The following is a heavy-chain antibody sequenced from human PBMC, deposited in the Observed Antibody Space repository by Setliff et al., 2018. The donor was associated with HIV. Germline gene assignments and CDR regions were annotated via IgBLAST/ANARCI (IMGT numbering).Heavy chain of an antibody. V-gene: IGHV1-2*02. CDR2: INPNSGGT. Sequence: ASVKVSCKASGYTLTGYYMHWVRQAPGQGLEWMGWINPNSGGTTYAQKFQGRVTMTRDTSISTAYMEVSRLRSDDTAVYYCASAGAWQRNALDIWGQGTMVTVSS. J-gene: IGHJ3*02. CDR1: GYTLTGYY. CDR3: ASAGAWQRNALDI. D-gene: IGHD5-12*01.